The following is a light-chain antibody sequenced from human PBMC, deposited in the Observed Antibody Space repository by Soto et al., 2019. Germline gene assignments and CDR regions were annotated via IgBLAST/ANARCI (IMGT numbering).Light chain of an antibody. CDR2: DAS. V-gene: IGKV1-33*01. Sequence: DVQMTQSPSSLSASVGDRVSFTCQASQDISNSLNWYQQKPGRAPKFLIYDASNLETGVPSRFSGSGSGTYFTFTISSLQPEDIAMYYCQQYGSSPLTFGGGTKVEIK. CDR3: QQYGSSPLT. J-gene: IGKJ4*01. CDR1: QDISNS.